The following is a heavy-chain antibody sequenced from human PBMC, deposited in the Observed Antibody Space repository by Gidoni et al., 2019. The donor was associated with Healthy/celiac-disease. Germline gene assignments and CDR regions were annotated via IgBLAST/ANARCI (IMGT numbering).Heavy chain of an antibody. CDR3: ASNGGDYEY. J-gene: IGHJ4*02. CDR2: IYHSGST. V-gene: IGHV4-30-2*01. CDR1: GGSIRSGGYS. D-gene: IGHD4-17*01. Sequence: QLQLQESGSELVKPSQTLSLTCAVSGGSIRSGGYSWSWIRQPPGKGLEWIGYIYHSGSTYYNPSLKSRVTISVDRSKNQFSLKLSSVTAADTAVYYCASNGGDYEYWGQGTLVTVSS.